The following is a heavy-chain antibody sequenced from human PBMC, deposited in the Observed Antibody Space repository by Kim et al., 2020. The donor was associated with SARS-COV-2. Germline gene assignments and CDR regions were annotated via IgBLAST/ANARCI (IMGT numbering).Heavy chain of an antibody. CDR3: TGPAGSTPKYFDY. Sequence: YAQRFQGRVTMTRDTSTNTVYMELGSLRSEDTAVYYCTGPAGSTPKYFDYWGQGTLVTVSS. J-gene: IGHJ4*02. V-gene: IGHV1-46*01.